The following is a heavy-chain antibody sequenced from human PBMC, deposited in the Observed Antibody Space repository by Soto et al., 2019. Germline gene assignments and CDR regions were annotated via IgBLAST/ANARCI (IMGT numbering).Heavy chain of an antibody. D-gene: IGHD3-10*01. Sequence: QVQMQESGPGLVKPSQTLSLTCTVSGGSISSGGYYWSWIRQHPGKGLEWIGYSYYSGSTYYNPYLNIRVTISVDTTKNQFSLKLSSVTAADTAVYYCARNIWFGALLYRSDYYYVMDVLAQGTTVTVSS. CDR1: GGSISSGGYY. CDR2: SYYSGST. CDR3: ARNIWFGALLYRSDYYYVMDV. J-gene: IGHJ6*02. V-gene: IGHV4-31*03.